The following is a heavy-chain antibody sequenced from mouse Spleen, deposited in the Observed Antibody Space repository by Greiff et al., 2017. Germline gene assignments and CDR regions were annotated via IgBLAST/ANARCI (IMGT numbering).Heavy chain of an antibody. CDR1: GYTFTDYY. D-gene: IGHD1-1*01. CDR3: ARGEYYYGSSFYYFDY. CDR2: INPYNGGT. Sequence: EVQLQQSGPVLVKPGASVKMSCKASGYTFTDYYMNWVKQSHGKSLEWIGVINPYNGGTSYNQKFKGKATLTVDKSSSTAYMELNSLTSEDSAVYFCARGEYYYGSSFYYFDYWGQGTTLTVSS. V-gene: IGHV1-19*01. J-gene: IGHJ2*01.